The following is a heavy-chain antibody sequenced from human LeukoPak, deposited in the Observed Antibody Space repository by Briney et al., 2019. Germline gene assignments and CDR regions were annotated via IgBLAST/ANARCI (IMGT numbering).Heavy chain of an antibody. CDR3: ARDRGSSFDY. CDR1: GGSISSYY. J-gene: IGHJ4*02. Sequence: PSETLSLTCTVSGGSISSYYWSWIWQPPGKGLEWIGYIYYSGSTNYNPSLKSRVTISVDTSKNQFSLKLSSVTAADTAVYYCARDRGSSFDYWGQGTLVTVSS. CDR2: IYYSGST. V-gene: IGHV4-59*01. D-gene: IGHD6-13*01.